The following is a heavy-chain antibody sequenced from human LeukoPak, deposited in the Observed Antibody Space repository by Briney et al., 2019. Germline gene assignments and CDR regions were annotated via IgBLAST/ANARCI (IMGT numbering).Heavy chain of an antibody. J-gene: IGHJ4*02. CDR1: GYTFTGYY. CDR2: INPNSGGT. V-gene: IGHV1-2*02. Sequence: ASVKVSFKASGYTFTGYYMHLVRQAPGQGLEWMGWINPNSGGTNYAQKFQGRVPMTRDTSISTAYMELSRLRSDDTAVYYCARGEWELLRCDYWGQGTLVTVSS. D-gene: IGHD1-26*01. CDR3: ARGEWELLRCDY.